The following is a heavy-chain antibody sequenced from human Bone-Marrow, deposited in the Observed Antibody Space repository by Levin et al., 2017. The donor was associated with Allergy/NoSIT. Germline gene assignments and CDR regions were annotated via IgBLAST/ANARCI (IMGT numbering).Heavy chain of an antibody. V-gene: IGHV1-3*04. CDR1: GYSFTNYA. D-gene: IGHD5-18*01. CDR3: ARDINGYSYRIFAMDV. Sequence: VASVKVSCKASGYSFTNYAMHWVRQAPGHSLEWVGWINTAKGNTKSAQNFQPRVTITMDTSASTAYMELTSLRSEDTAVYYCARDINGYSYRIFAMDVWGPGTTVTVSS. J-gene: IGHJ6*02. CDR2: INTAKGNT.